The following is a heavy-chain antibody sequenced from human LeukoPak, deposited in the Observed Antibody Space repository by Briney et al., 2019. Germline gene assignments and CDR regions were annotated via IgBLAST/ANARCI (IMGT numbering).Heavy chain of an antibody. D-gene: IGHD3/OR15-3a*01. Sequence: PGGSLRLSCAASGFAFTNYVMSWVRQVPGKGLEWVSDISASGADTYYADSVKGRFTISRDNSKNMLYLQMNNLRVDDTAIYYCADEGLTWKGFAYWAQGTLVTVSS. CDR3: ADEGLTWKGFAY. J-gene: IGHJ4*02. V-gene: IGHV3-23*01. CDR2: ISASGADT. CDR1: GFAFTNYV.